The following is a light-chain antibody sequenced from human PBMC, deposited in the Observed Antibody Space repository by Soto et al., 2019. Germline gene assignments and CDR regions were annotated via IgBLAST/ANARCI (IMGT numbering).Light chain of an antibody. Sequence: SYELTQPPSVSVSPGQTASITCFGDELGNKYTFWYQQKPCQSPVVVISQDTERPSGIPERFSGSNSGNTATLTISGTQAMDEADYYCQVWDASTVVFGGGTKLTVL. V-gene: IGLV3-1*01. CDR3: QVWDASTVV. J-gene: IGLJ2*01. CDR2: QDT. CDR1: ELGNKY.